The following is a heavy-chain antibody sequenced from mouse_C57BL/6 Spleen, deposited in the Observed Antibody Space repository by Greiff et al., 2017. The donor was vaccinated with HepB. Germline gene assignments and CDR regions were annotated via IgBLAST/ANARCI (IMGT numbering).Heavy chain of an antibody. CDR2: IYPGNSDT. CDR3: TRLSLYDGYYED. Sequence: EVQLQQSGTVLARPGASVKMSCKTSGYTFTSYWMHWVKQRPGQGLEWIGAIYPGNSDTSYNQKFKGKAKLTAVTSASTAYMELSSLTNEDSAVYYCTRLSLYDGYYEDWGQGTTLTVSS. D-gene: IGHD2-3*01. V-gene: IGHV1-5*01. J-gene: IGHJ2*01. CDR1: GYTFTSYW.